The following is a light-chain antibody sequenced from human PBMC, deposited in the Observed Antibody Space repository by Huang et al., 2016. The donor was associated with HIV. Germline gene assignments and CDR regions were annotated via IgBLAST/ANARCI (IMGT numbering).Light chain of an antibody. V-gene: IGKV1-27*01. CDR1: HDINNY. Sequence: DIQMTQSPSSLSASVGDRVTITCRASHDINNYLAWYQQKPGKVPKRLIYAASTLQSGVPSRFSGSASGTDFTLTISSLHPEDVATYYCQKYNSAPYTFGQGTKLEIK. CDR3: QKYNSAPYT. CDR2: AAS. J-gene: IGKJ2*01.